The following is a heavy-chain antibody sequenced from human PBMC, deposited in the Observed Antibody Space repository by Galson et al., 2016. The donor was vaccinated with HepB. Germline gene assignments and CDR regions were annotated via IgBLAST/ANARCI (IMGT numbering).Heavy chain of an antibody. CDR1: GYSFTNHG. CDR2: IRGDNGDT. Sequence: SVKVSCKASGYSFTNHGISWVRQAPGQGLEWMGWIRGDNGDTVYAQKFLGRVTVTTDTSTNTAHMELRSLRLDDTALYYCARSGYCSGGGCYSEGLDYWGQGTLVTASS. CDR3: ARSGYCSGGGCYSEGLDY. J-gene: IGHJ4*02. V-gene: IGHV1-18*01. D-gene: IGHD2-15*01.